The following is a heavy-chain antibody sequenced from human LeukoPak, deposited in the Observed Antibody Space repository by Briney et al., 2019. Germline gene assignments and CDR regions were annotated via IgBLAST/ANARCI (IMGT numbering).Heavy chain of an antibody. Sequence: GVSVKVSCKASGGTFSSYAISWVRQAPGQGLEWMGGIIPIFGTANYAQKFQGRVTITADESTSTAYMELSSLRSGDTAVYYCARAGAAFYGDYAFDYWGQGTLVTVSS. CDR3: ARAGAAFYGDYAFDY. J-gene: IGHJ4*02. CDR1: GGTFSSYA. CDR2: IIPIFGTA. V-gene: IGHV1-69*13. D-gene: IGHD4-17*01.